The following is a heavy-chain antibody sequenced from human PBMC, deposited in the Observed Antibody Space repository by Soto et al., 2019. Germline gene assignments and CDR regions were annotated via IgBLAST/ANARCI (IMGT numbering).Heavy chain of an antibody. V-gene: IGHV1-18*01. CDR2: ISAYNGNT. D-gene: IGHD2-2*02. CDR3: ARSGYCSSTSCFTYYYYYGMDV. CDR1: GYTFTSYG. Sequence: ASVKVSCKASGYTFTSYGISWVRQAPGQGLEWMGWISAYNGNTNYAQKLQGRVTMTTDTSTNTAYMELRSLRSDDTAVYYCARSGYCSSTSCFTYYYYYGMDVWGQGTTVTVSS. J-gene: IGHJ6*02.